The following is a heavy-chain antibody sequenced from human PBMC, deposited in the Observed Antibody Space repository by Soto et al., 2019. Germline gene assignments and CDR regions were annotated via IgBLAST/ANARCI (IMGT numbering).Heavy chain of an antibody. CDR2: IYYTGSA. CDR1: GGSISSGSYY. Sequence: SETLSLTCTVSGGSISSGSYYWGWIRQPPGKGLEWIGYIYYTGSAYYNPSLQSRLTMSVDTSNNQFSLNLNSVTAADTAVYFCARFYYASGSLIVRAPDYWGQGALVTVSS. V-gene: IGHV4-39*07. CDR3: ARFYYASGSLIVRAPDY. D-gene: IGHD3-10*01. J-gene: IGHJ4*02.